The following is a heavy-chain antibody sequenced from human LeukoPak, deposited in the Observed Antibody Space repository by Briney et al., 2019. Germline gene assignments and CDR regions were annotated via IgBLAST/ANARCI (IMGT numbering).Heavy chain of an antibody. Sequence: GASVKVSCKASGGTFSSYAISWVRQAPGQGPEWMGRIIPILGIANYAQKFQGRATITADKSTSTAYMELSSLRSEDTAVYYCARGARYGSDVSLAFDIWGQGTMVTVSS. V-gene: IGHV1-69*04. CDR3: ARGARYGSDVSLAFDI. CDR1: GGTFSSYA. J-gene: IGHJ3*02. D-gene: IGHD3-10*01. CDR2: IIPILGIA.